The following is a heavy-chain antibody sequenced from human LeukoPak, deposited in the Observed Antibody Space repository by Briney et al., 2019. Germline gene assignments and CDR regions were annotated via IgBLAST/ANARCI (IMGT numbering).Heavy chain of an antibody. Sequence: GGSLRLSCAASGFSFDDYTMHWVRQRPGKGLEWVSLINWDGGSTFYADSVRGRFSISRDTSKHSLYLEMHSLRTDDSALYYCAKDLGKVIAAAGTSGFDTWSRRTLVTVSS. CDR1: GFSFDDYT. CDR2: INWDGGST. D-gene: IGHD6-13*01. CDR3: AKDLGKVIAAAGTSGFDT. J-gene: IGHJ4*01. V-gene: IGHV3-43*01.